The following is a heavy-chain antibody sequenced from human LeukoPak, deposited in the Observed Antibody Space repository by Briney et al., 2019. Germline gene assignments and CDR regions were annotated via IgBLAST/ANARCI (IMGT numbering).Heavy chain of an antibody. V-gene: IGHV3-48*04. CDR1: GFTFSCCN. Sequence: GGSLRLSCAASGFTFSCCNMNWVRQAPGKGLEWVSYISASGNTIYYADSLKGRFTISRDNAKDSLYLQINSLRAEDTAVYYCAKDISGTYYNYDYWAREPWSPSPQ. CDR2: ISASGNTI. J-gene: IGHJ4*02. CDR3: AKDISGTYYNYDY. D-gene: IGHD3-10*01.